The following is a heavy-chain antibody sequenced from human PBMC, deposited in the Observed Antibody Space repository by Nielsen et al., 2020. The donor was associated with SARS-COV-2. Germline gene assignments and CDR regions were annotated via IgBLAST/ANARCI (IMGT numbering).Heavy chain of an antibody. CDR2: IDPSDSYT. CDR3: ARLFTDIVVVPAAKGTNLFDP. J-gene: IGHJ5*02. CDR1: GYSFTSYW. Sequence: GESLKISCKGSGYSFTSYWISWVRQMPGKGLEWMGRIDPSDSYTNYSPSFQGHVTISVDKSISTAYLQWSSLKASDTAMYYCARLFTDIVVVPAAKGTNLFDPWGQGTLVTVSS. D-gene: IGHD2-2*01. V-gene: IGHV5-10-1*01.